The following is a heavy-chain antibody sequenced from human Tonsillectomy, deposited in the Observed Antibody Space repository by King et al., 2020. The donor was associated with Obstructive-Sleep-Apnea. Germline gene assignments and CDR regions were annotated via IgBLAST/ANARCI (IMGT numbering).Heavy chain of an antibody. V-gene: IGHV5-51*01. CDR2: IYPDVSEI. CDR3: GGHEYRGGYDPEDAFDV. CDR1: GYSFSTNW. D-gene: IGHD5-12*01. J-gene: IGHJ3*01. Sequence: QLVQSGAEVKKPGESLKISCKASGYSFSTNWIGWVRQMPGKGLEWMGIIYPDVSEIRYSPSFQGHVTISADKSISTAYLQWSSLKASDTAMYYCGGHEYRGGYDPEDAFDVWGQGTMVTVSS.